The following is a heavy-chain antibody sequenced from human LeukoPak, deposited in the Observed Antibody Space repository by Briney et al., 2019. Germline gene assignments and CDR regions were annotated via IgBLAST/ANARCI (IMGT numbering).Heavy chain of an antibody. CDR1: GYTFTGYY. CDR3: ARGPHGITMVRGVDSKFDP. V-gene: IGHV1-2*02. Sequence: ASVKVSCKASGYTFTGYYMHWVRQAPGQGLEWMGWINPNSGGTNYAQKFQGRVTMTRDTSISTAYMELRSLRSDDTAVYYCARGPHGITMVRGVDSKFDPWGQGTLVTVSS. CDR2: INPNSGGT. J-gene: IGHJ5*02. D-gene: IGHD3-10*01.